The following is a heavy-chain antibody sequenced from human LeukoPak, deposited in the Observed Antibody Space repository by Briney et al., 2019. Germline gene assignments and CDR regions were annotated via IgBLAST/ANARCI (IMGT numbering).Heavy chain of an antibody. CDR1: GFIFSDYP. V-gene: IGHV3-11*01. CDR3: ARRIMGTTGHAFDF. D-gene: IGHD2-8*01. J-gene: IGHJ3*01. Sequence: GGSLRLSCAASGFIFSDYPMSWIRQAPGKGLEWLSYTRVSDNSLYYADSVKGRFTISRDNAQTSLYLQMNSLRAEDTAVYYCARRIMGTTGHAFDFWGQGAMVTVSS. CDR2: TRVSDNSL.